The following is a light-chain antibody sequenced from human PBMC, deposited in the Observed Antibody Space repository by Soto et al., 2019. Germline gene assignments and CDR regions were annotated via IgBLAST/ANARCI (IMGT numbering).Light chain of an antibody. V-gene: IGKV3-11*01. CDR1: QSVSSY. Sequence: EIVLTQSPATLSLSPLERATLSCRASQSVSSYLAWYQQKPGQAPRLLIYDASNRATGIPARFSGSGSGTDFTLTISSLKPEDFAVYYCQQRSNWLTFGGGTQVEIK. CDR2: DAS. J-gene: IGKJ4*01. CDR3: QQRSNWLT.